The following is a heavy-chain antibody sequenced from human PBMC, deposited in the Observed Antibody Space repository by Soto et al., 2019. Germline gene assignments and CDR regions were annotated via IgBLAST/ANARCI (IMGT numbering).Heavy chain of an antibody. CDR2: VYYTGTT. J-gene: IGHJ6*01. CDR1: GGAISSYF. D-gene: IGHD3-3*01. V-gene: IGHV4-59*12. Sequence: PGTLCPTCTVSGGAISSYFYIWVRQPPGKGLEWIGSVYYTGTTDYNPSLKSRVTISVDTSKTHFSLNLSSVTAADTAVHYSARGHEYWSGYYTYSYYGMDVWGQGRTVTLSS. CDR3: ARGHEYWSGYYTYSYYGMDV.